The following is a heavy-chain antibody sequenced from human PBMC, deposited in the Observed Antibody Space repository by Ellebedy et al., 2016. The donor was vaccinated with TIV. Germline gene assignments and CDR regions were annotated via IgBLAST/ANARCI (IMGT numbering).Heavy chain of an antibody. CDR2: ISYDGSNK. V-gene: IGHV3-30*03. J-gene: IGHJ3*02. CDR3: ARDRLRWLQGTAFDI. Sequence: GESLKISCAASGFTFSSYGMHWVRQAPGKGLEWVAVISYDGSNKYYADSVKGRFTISRDNSKNTLYLQMNSLRAEDTAVYYCARDRLRWLQGTAFDIWGQGTMVTVSS. CDR1: GFTFSSYG. D-gene: IGHD5-24*01.